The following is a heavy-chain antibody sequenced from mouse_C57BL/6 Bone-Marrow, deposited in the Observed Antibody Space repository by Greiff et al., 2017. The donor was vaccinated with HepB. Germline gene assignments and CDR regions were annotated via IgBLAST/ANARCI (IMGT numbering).Heavy chain of an antibody. D-gene: IGHD1-1*01. J-gene: IGHJ2*01. CDR1: GYTFTSYG. V-gene: IGHV1-81*01. CDR2: IYPRSGNT. Sequence: VQLQQSGAELARPGASVKLSCKASGYTFTSYGISWVKQRTGQGLEWIGEIYPRSGNTYYNEKFKGKATLTADKSSSTAYMELRSLTSEDSAVYFCAGYYYGSSYKDYIDYWGQGTTLTVSS. CDR3: AGYYYGSSYKDYIDY.